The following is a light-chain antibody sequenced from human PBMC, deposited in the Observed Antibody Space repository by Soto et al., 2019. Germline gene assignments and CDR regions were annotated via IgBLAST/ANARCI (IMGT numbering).Light chain of an antibody. CDR3: QQYNNWPIT. CDR1: QSVSSN. Sequence: EIATTPAPATLSVSTGESAPLSCRASQSVSSNLAWYQQKPGQAPRLLIYGASTRATGIPARFSGSGSGTEFTLTISSLQSEDFAVYYCQQYNNWPITFGQGTLLEI. J-gene: IGKJ5*01. V-gene: IGKV3-15*01. CDR2: GAS.